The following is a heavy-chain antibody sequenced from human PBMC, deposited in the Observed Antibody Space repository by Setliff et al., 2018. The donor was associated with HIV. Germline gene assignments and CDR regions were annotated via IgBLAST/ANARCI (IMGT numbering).Heavy chain of an antibody. CDR3: ARRLFGAVAGTYGMDV. V-gene: IGHV4-4*09. Sequence: SETLSLTCAAYGGSFNDYYWTWIRQPPGKGLQWIGYTYTSGPTNYNPSLESRVTISVDTSKDQFSLKLSSVTAADTAVYYCARRLFGAVAGTYGMDVWGQGTTVTVSS. CDR2: TYTSGPT. D-gene: IGHD6-19*01. J-gene: IGHJ6*02. CDR1: GGSFNDYY.